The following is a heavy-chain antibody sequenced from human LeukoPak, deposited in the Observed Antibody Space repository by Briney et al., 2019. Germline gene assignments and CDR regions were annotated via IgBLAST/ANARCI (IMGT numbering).Heavy chain of an antibody. CDR2: ISFSSSPI. V-gene: IGHV3-48*04. D-gene: IGHD2-8*01. CDR1: GFTFSSYR. CDR3: ARARAGVYMDV. Sequence: GGSLRLSCAASGFTFSSYRMNWVRQAPGKGLEWVSYISFSSSPIYYADSVKGRFTISRDNAKNSLYLQMNSLRAEDTTMYYCARARAGVYMDVWGKGTTVTVSS. J-gene: IGHJ6*03.